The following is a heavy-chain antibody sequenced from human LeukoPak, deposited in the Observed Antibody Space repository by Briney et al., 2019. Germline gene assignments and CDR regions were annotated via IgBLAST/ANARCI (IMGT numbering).Heavy chain of an antibody. CDR1: GGSISSGGYS. D-gene: IGHD2-15*01. CDR3: ARAQAGYCSGGSCYGPYFDY. Sequence: SETLSLTCAVSGGSISSGGYSWSWIRQPPGKGLEWIGYIYYSGSTNYNPSLKSRVTISVDTSKNQFSLKLSSVTAADTAVYYCARAQAGYCSGGSCYGPYFDYWGQGTLVTVSS. CDR2: IYYSGST. J-gene: IGHJ4*02. V-gene: IGHV4-61*08.